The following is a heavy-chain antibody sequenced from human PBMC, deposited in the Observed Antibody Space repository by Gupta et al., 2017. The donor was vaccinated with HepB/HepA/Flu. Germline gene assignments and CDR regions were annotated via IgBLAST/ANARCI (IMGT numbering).Heavy chain of an antibody. CDR2: INPNSGGT. J-gene: IGHJ4*02. D-gene: IGHD3-22*01. CDR1: GYTFTGYY. CDR3: ARVLRYSSGYFPVGY. Sequence: QVQLVQSGAEVKKPGASVKVSCKASGYTFTGYYLHWVRQAPGQGLEWMGWINPNSGGTNYAQKFQGRVTMTRDTSISTAYMELSRLRSDDTAVYYCARVLRYSSGYFPVGYWGQGTLVTVSS. V-gene: IGHV1-2*02.